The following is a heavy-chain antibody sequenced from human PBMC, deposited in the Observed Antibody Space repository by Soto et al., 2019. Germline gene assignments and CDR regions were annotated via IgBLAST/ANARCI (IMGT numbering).Heavy chain of an antibody. V-gene: IGHV3-23*01. Sequence: GGSLRLSCAASGFTFSSYAMSWVRQAPGKGLEWVSAISGSGGSTYYADSVKGRFTISRDNSKNTKYLQMNSLRAEDTAVYYCAKGNQYNWNDVNYYYGMDVWGQGTTVTVSS. D-gene: IGHD1-20*01. CDR3: AKGNQYNWNDVNYYYGMDV. J-gene: IGHJ6*02. CDR1: GFTFSSYA. CDR2: ISGSGGST.